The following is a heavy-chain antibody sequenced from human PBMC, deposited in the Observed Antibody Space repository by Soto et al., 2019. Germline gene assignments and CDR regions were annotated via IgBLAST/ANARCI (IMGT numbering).Heavy chain of an antibody. CDR1: GYTLSRYF. Sequence: ASVKVSCKASGYTLSRYFMHWVRQAPGQGLEWMGVINPRGGDTRYAQRLQGRVTFTTDTSNTTAYMELSSLRSEDTAVYYCAREAVQFGGLDYWGQGTLVTVSS. D-gene: IGHD3-10*01. CDR2: INPRGGDT. V-gene: IGHV1-46*04. CDR3: AREAVQFGGLDY. J-gene: IGHJ4*02.